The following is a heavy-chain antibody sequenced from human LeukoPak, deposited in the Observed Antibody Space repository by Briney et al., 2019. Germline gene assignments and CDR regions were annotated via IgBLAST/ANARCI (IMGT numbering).Heavy chain of an antibody. CDR3: AKEFGVGATFPGDAFDI. CDR1: GFTFSSYA. V-gene: IGHV3-23*01. Sequence: GGSLRLSCAASGFTFSSYAMSWVRQAPGKGLEWVSAISGSGGSTYYADSVKGRFTISRDNSKNTLYLQMNSLRAEDTAVYYCAKEFGVGATFPGDAFDIWGQGTMVTVSS. J-gene: IGHJ3*02. D-gene: IGHD1-26*01. CDR2: ISGSGGST.